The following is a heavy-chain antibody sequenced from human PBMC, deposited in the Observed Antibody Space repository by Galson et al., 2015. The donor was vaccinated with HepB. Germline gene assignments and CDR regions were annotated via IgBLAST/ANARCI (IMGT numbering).Heavy chain of an antibody. D-gene: IGHD2-21*02. CDR1: GYTFTSYY. CDR3: ARVPCGDCYQIIGNWFDP. V-gene: IGHV1-46*01. CDR2: INPSGGST. J-gene: IGHJ5*02. Sequence: SVKVSCKASGYTFTSYYMHWVRQAPGQGLEWMGIINPSGGSTSYAQKFQGRVTMTRDTSTSTAYMELSSLRSEDTAVYYCARVPCGDCYQIIGNWFDPWGQGTLVTVSS.